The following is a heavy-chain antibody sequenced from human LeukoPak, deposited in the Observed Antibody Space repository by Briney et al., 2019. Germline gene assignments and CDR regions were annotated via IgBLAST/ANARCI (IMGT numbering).Heavy chain of an antibody. CDR2: ISGNGDGT. D-gene: IGHD3-22*01. CDR1: GFTFSSYA. V-gene: IGHV3-23*01. J-gene: IGHJ4*02. Sequence: GGSLRLSCAASGFTFSSYAMSWVRQAPGKGLDWVSAISGNGDGTYYAGSVEGRFIISRDNSKNTLFLHMSSLRPEDTAVYYCAKLRDYFDSSGNFDYWGQGTLVTVSS. CDR3: AKLRDYFDSSGNFDY.